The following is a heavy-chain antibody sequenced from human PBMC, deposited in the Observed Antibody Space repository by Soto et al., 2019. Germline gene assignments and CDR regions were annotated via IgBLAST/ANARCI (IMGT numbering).Heavy chain of an antibody. Sequence: PGESLKISFKGSGYSFTSYWIGWVRQMPGKGLEWMGIIYPGDSDTRYSPSFQGQVTISADKSISTAYLQWSSLKASDTAMYYCASSITSHYYYYGMDVWGQGTTVTVSS. CDR3: ASSITSHYYYYGMDV. V-gene: IGHV5-51*01. CDR2: IYPGDSDT. CDR1: GYSFTSYW. D-gene: IGHD4-4*01. J-gene: IGHJ6*02.